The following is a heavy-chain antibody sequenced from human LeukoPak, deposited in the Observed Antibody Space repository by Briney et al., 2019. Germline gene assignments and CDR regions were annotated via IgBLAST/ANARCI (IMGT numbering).Heavy chain of an antibody. Sequence: GGSLRLSCAASGFTFSSYWMHWVRQAPGKGLVWVSRINSDGSSTTYADSVKGRFSISRDNAKNTLYLQMNSLRVEDTAVYYCARGRPHGNDYWGQGTLVTVSS. CDR1: GFTFSSYW. J-gene: IGHJ4*02. V-gene: IGHV3-74*01. CDR2: INSDGSST. D-gene: IGHD4-23*01. CDR3: ARGRPHGNDY.